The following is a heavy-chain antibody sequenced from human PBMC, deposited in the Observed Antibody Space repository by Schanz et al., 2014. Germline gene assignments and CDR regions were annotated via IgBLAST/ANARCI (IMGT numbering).Heavy chain of an antibody. Sequence: VQLVESGGGLVKPGGSLRLSCPASGFTFSSYSLAWVRQAPGKGLEWVAVISYDGSHKDYADSVKGRFTISRDNSKNILYLQMNSLRAEDTAIYYCARDEGKDGYNLAFDVWGQGTLVTVS. J-gene: IGHJ3*01. CDR3: ARDEGKDGYNLAFDV. D-gene: IGHD5-12*01. V-gene: IGHV3-30*04. CDR2: ISYDGSHK. CDR1: GFTFSSYS.